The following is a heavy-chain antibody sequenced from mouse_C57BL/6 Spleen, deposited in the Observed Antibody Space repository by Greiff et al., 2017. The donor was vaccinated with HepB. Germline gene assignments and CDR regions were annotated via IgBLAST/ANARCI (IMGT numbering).Heavy chain of an antibody. J-gene: IGHJ4*01. V-gene: IGHV14-1*01. D-gene: IGHD2-1*01. CDR2: IDPEDGDT. Sequence: VQLQQSGAELVRPGASVKLSCTASGFNIKDYYMHWVKQRPEQGLEWIGRIDPEDGDTEYAPKFQGKATMTADTSSNTAYLQLSSLTSEDTAVYYCTRSSGNSYAMDYWGQGTSVTVSS. CDR3: TRSSGNSYAMDY. CDR1: GFNIKDYY.